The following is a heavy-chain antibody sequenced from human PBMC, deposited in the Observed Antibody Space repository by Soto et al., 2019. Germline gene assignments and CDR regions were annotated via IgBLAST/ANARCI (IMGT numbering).Heavy chain of an antibody. Sequence: PGGSLRLSCAASGFTFTSYVMSWVRQAPGKGLEWVSTISGGGETTQYAESVEGRFTIARDNAKNTLYLQMNSLTAEDTALYYCARKSPGYTLYGMDVWGQGTTVTVSS. CDR1: GFTFTSYV. CDR3: ARKSPGYTLYGMDV. D-gene: IGHD3-16*02. J-gene: IGHJ6*02. V-gene: IGHV3-23*01. CDR2: ISGGGETT.